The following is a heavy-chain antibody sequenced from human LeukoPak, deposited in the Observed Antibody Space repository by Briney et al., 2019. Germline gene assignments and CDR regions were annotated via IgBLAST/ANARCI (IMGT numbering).Heavy chain of an antibody. CDR3: ARMNGDYGFRNYFYYGLVV. J-gene: IGHJ6*02. V-gene: IGHV4-59*08. CDR2: MYYSGST. Sequence: SETLSLTCTVSGLSISSYYWSWIRQPPGKGLEYIGYMYYSGSTKYNPSLESRVTMSVDTSKNQFSLRLSSVTAADTAVYYCARMNGDYGFRNYFYYGLVVWGQGTTVTVSS. CDR1: GLSISSYY. D-gene: IGHD4-17*01.